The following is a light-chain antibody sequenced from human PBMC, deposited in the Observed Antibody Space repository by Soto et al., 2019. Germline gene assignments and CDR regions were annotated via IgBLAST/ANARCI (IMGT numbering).Light chain of an antibody. Sequence: QSALTQPPSASGSPGQSVTISCTGTSSDVGAYNYVAWYQQHPGKAPKRMMYEVNNRPSGVPDRFSGSKTGNTASLTVYGLRAEDEGHYDCTSYGGSDKYVVFGGGTKVTVL. CDR3: TSYGGSDKYVV. CDR2: EVN. J-gene: IGLJ2*01. CDR1: SSDVGAYNY. V-gene: IGLV2-8*01.